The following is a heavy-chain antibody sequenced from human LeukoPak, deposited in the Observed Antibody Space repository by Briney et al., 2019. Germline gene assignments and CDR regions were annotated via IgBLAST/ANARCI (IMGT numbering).Heavy chain of an antibody. Sequence: SETLSLTCPVSGGSVSSGSHYWSWIRQPPGKGLEWIEHVYYSGSTSYNPSLKSRVTISVDTSKNQFSLRLSSVTAADTAVYYCARGTAVAGTWGQGTLVTVSS. V-gene: IGHV4-61*01. J-gene: IGHJ5*02. CDR1: GGSVSSGSHY. D-gene: IGHD6-19*01. CDR2: VYYSGST. CDR3: ARGTAVAGT.